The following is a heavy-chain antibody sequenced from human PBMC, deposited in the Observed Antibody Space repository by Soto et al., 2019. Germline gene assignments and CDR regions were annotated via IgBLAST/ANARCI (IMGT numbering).Heavy chain of an antibody. D-gene: IGHD6-19*01. V-gene: IGHV1-2*02. CDR2: INPNSGGT. J-gene: IGHJ5*02. Sequence: ASVKVSRKASGYTFTGYYMHWVRQAPGQGLEWMGWINPNSGGTNYAQKFQGRVTMTRDTSISTAYMELSRLRSDDTAVYYCARGGGDGWYDYNWFDPWGQGTLVTVSS. CDR3: ARGGGDGWYDYNWFDP. CDR1: GYTFTGYY.